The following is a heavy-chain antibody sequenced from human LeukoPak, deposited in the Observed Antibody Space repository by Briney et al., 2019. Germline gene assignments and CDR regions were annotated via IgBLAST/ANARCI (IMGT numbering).Heavy chain of an antibody. J-gene: IGHJ4*02. D-gene: IGHD4-17*01. CDR2: INWNGGST. Sequence: GGSLRLSCTASGFTFDDYGMSWVRQAPGKGLEWVSGINWNGGSTGYADSVKGRFTISRDNAKNSLYLQMNSLRAEDTAVYYCARGRRGTTVTTSFDYWGQGTLVTVSS. V-gene: IGHV3-20*04. CDR1: GFTFDDYG. CDR3: ARGRRGTTVTTSFDY.